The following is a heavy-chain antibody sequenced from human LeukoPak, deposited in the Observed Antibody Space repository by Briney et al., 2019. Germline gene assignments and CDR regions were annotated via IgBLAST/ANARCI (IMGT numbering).Heavy chain of an antibody. J-gene: IGHJ4*02. CDR2: IYYSGST. Sequence: PSETLSLTCTVSGGSISSYYWSWIRQPPGKGLEWIGYIYYSGSTNYNPSLKSRVTISVDTSKNQFSLKLSSVTAADPAVYYCATYHHSSGFDYWGQGTLVTVSS. CDR3: ATYHHSSGFDY. V-gene: IGHV4-59*08. CDR1: GGSISSYY. D-gene: IGHD6-19*01.